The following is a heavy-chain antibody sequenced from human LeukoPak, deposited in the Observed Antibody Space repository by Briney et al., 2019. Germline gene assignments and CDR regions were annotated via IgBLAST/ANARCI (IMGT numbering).Heavy chain of an antibody. J-gene: IGHJ4*02. CDR1: GFTFSSYA. CDR3: AKDRNRYCSGGSCYPFDY. Sequence: GGSLRLSCAASGFTFSSYAMSWVRQAPGKGLEWVSAISGSGGSTYYADSVKGRFTISRDNSKNTLYLQMNSLRAEDTAVYYCAKDRNRYCSGGSCYPFDYWGQGTLVTVSS. D-gene: IGHD2-15*01. CDR2: ISGSGGST. V-gene: IGHV3-23*01.